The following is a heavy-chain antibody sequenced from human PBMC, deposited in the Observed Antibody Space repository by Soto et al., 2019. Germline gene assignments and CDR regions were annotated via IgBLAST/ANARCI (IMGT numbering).Heavy chain of an antibody. CDR2: SMPIFGTA. Sequence: SVKVSCKASGGTFSSYAISWGRQAPGQGLEGMGGSMPIFGTANYAQKFQGRATTTADTSTSTAYMELSSLRSEDTAGYYCARGPGGFGESPPDVWGQGTTVTVSS. V-gene: IGHV1-69*06. CDR1: GGTFSSYA. D-gene: IGHD3-10*01. CDR3: ARGPGGFGESPPDV. J-gene: IGHJ6*02.